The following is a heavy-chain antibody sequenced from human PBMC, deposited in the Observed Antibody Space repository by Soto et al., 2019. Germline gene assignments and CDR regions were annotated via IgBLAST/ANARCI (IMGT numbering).Heavy chain of an antibody. CDR1: GGTINSGDYF. Sequence: KPSETLSLTCSVSGGTINSGDYFWSWIRQPPGKGLERIGSIFYTGSTYYSPSLKSRASMSMNTSKSLFSLRLRSLTAADTAVCFCARVEATLYRHCYFDYWGQGTPVTVAS. J-gene: IGHJ4*02. V-gene: IGHV4-30-4*01. CDR3: ARVEATLYRHCYFDY. CDR2: IFYTGST. D-gene: IGHD5-12*01.